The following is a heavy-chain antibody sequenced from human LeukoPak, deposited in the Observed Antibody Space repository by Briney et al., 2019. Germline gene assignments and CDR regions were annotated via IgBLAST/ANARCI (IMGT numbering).Heavy chain of an antibody. Sequence: GGSLRLSCAASGFTFSSYSMNWVRQAPGKGLEWVSSISSSSSYIYYADSVKGRFTISRDNAKNSLYLQMNSLRAEDTAVYYCARVIVGATPASAFDIWGQGTMVTVSS. V-gene: IGHV3-21*01. CDR2: ISSSSSYI. D-gene: IGHD1-26*01. CDR1: GFTFSSYS. J-gene: IGHJ3*02. CDR3: ARVIVGATPASAFDI.